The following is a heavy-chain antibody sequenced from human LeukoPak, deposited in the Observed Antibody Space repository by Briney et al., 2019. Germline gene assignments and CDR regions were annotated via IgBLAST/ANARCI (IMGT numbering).Heavy chain of an antibody. CDR1: GFTFSSSW. D-gene: IGHD7-27*01. CDR3: ARETKLGD. Sequence: PGGSLRLSCAASGFTFSSSWMSWVRRAPGKGLEWVANIKHDGSEKYYVDSVKGRFTISRDNAKNSLYLQMNSLRAEDTAVYYCARETKLGDWGQGTLVTVSS. J-gene: IGHJ4*02. CDR2: IKHDGSEK. V-gene: IGHV3-7*01.